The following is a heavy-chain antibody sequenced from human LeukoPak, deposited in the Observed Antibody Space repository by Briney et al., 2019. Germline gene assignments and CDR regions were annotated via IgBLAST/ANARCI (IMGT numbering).Heavy chain of an antibody. D-gene: IGHD1-26*01. Sequence: PGGSLRLSCAASGFTFSSYAMSWVRQAPGKGLEWVSAMSGSGGSTYYADSVKGRFTISRDNSKNTLYLQINSLRSDAPAVYYCASLCDETSYYYYYYYMDVWGKGTTVTASS. CDR3: ASLCDETSYYYYYYYMDV. V-gene: IGHV3-23*01. CDR2: MSGSGGST. J-gene: IGHJ6*03. CDR1: GFTFSSYA.